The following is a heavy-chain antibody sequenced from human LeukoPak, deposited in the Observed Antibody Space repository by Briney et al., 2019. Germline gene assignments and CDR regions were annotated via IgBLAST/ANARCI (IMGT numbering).Heavy chain of an antibody. CDR3: AKEKSRRFDFDY. D-gene: IGHD3-10*01. V-gene: IGHV3-23*01. Sequence: GGSLRLSCAASGFICRSYAMSWVRQAPGKGLEWVSSLSAGGGGAYYADSVRGRFTISRDDSKNTLYLQMNSLRVEDTARYYCAKEKSRRFDFDYWGQGTLATVSS. J-gene: IGHJ4*02. CDR2: LSAGGGGA. CDR1: GFICRSYA.